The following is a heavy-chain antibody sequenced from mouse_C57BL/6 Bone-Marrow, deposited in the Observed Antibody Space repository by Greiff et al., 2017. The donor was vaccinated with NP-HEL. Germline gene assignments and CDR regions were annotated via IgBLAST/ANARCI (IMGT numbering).Heavy chain of an antibody. CDR2: ISGGGGNT. D-gene: IGHD1-1*01. CDR1: GFTFSSYT. J-gene: IGHJ1*03. V-gene: IGHV5-9*01. CDR3: ARHNYGSSYRWYFDV. Sequence: EVKLVESGGGLVKPGGSLKLSCAASGFTFSSYTMSWVRQTPENRLEWVATISGGGGNTYYPDSVKGRFTISRDNAKNTLYLQMSSLRSEDTALYYCARHNYGSSYRWYFDVWGTGTTVTVSS.